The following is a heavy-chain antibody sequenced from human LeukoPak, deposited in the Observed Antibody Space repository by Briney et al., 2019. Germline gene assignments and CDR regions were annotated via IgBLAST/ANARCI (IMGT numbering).Heavy chain of an antibody. J-gene: IGHJ4*02. V-gene: IGHV1-18*01. CDR2: ISAYNGNT. Sequence: ASVKVSCKASGYTFTSYGISWVRQAPGQGLEWMGWISAYNGNTKYTQKLQDRVTMTTDTSTSTAYMELKTLRSDDTAVYFCARAGYSRFEDDLDYWGQGTLVTVSS. CDR3: ARAGYSRFEDDLDY. CDR1: GYTFTSYG. D-gene: IGHD1-26*01.